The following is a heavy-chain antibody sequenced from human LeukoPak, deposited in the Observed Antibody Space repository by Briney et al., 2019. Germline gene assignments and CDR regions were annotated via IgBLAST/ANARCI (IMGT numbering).Heavy chain of an antibody. CDR2: IYTSGST. CDR1: GGSISSYY. V-gene: IGHV4-4*07. CDR3: AMHVDTAMVYDY. J-gene: IGHJ4*02. D-gene: IGHD5-18*01. Sequence: SETLSLTCTVSGGSISSYYWSWIRQPAGKGLEWIGRIYTSGSTNYNPSLKSRVTISVDTSKNQFSLKLSSVTAADTAVYYCAMHVDTAMVYDYWGQGTLVTVSS.